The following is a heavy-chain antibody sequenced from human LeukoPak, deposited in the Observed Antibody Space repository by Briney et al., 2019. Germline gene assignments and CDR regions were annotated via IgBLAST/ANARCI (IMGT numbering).Heavy chain of an antibody. CDR2: IKQDGSEK. CDR3: AAHVNDAGDFGY. CDR1: GFTFSSYG. Sequence: GGSLRLSCAASGFTFSSYGMTWVRQAPEKGLEWVANIKQDGSEKYYVDSVKGRFTISRDNAKISLFLQMNNLRAEDTAVYYCAAHVNDAGDFGYWGQGTLVAVSS. V-gene: IGHV3-7*01. J-gene: IGHJ4*02. D-gene: IGHD2-8*01.